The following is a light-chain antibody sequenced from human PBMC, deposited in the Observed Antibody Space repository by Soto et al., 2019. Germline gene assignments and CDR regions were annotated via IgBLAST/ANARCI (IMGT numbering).Light chain of an antibody. V-gene: IGLV1-47*02. J-gene: IGLJ3*02. CDR2: SNN. CDR1: SSNIGRNY. CDR3: AAWDDSLSGRV. Sequence: QTVVTQPPSASGTPGQRVTISCSGSSSNIGRNYVYWYQQLPGTAPKLLIYSNNQRPSGVPDRFSGSKSGTSASLAISGLRSEDEADYYCAAWDDSLSGRVFGGGTKLTVL.